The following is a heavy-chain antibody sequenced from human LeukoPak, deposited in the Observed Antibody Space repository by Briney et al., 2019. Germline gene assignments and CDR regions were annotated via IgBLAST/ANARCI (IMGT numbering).Heavy chain of an antibody. Sequence: GRSLRLSCAASGFTFSSYGMHWVRQAPGKGLEWVAVISYDGSNKYYADSVKGRFTISRDNSKNTLYLQMNSLRAEDTAVYYCAKGDRVVRHLPDFDYWGQGTLVTVSS. CDR2: ISYDGSNK. D-gene: IGHD2-15*01. V-gene: IGHV3-30*18. CDR3: AKGDRVVRHLPDFDY. CDR1: GFTFSSYG. J-gene: IGHJ4*02.